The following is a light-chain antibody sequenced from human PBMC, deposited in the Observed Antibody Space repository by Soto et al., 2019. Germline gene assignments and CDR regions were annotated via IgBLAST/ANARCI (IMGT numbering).Light chain of an antibody. Sequence: QSVLTQPPSVSGAPGQRVSISCTGSSTNIGAGYGVHWYQQHPGKAPKLMIYEVSNRPSGVSNRFSGSKSGNTASLTISGLQAEDEADYYCSSYTSSSTRVFGTGTKVTVL. CDR3: SSYTSSSTRV. J-gene: IGLJ1*01. CDR1: STNIGAGYG. V-gene: IGLV2-14*01. CDR2: EVS.